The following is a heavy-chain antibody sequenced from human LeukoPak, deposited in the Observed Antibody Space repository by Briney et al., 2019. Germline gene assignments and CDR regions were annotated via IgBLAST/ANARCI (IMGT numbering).Heavy chain of an antibody. D-gene: IGHD1-26*01. J-gene: IGHJ4*02. CDR2: IRSKANSDAT. CDR1: GFTFSGSA. CDR3: TRLVFGSYDFDY. Sequence: GGSLRLSCAASGFTFSGSAMHWVRQASGKGLEWVGRIRSKANSDATAYAASVKGRFTISRDDSKNTAYLQMNGLKTEDTAVYYCTRLVFGSYDFDYWGQGTLVTVSS. V-gene: IGHV3-73*01.